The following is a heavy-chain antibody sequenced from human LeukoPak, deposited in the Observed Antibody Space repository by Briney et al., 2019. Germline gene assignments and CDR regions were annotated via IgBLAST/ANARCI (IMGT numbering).Heavy chain of an antibody. CDR2: MNPNSGNT. Sequence: GASVKVSCKASGYTFTSYDINWVRQATGQGLEWMGWMNPNSGNTGYAQKFQGRVTITADESTSTAYMELSSLRSEDTAVYYCARDRVTYYYDSSSNYGMDVWGQGTTVTVSS. V-gene: IGHV1-8*01. J-gene: IGHJ6*02. CDR3: ARDRVTYYYDSSSNYGMDV. CDR1: GYTFTSYD. D-gene: IGHD3-22*01.